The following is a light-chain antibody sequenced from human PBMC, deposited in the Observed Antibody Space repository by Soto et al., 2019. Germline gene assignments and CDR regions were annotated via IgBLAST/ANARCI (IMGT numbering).Light chain of an antibody. CDR3: TSWTSTSTYV. V-gene: IGLV2-14*03. CDR2: DVF. Sequence: ALTQDASVSGSPGQSITISCTGTSSDVGGYNYVSWYQQHPGKAPKLMIYDVFTRPSGVSNRFSGSKSGNTASLTISALQAEDEAGYYCTSWTSTSTYVFGSGTKVTVL. CDR1: SSDVGGYNY. J-gene: IGLJ1*01.